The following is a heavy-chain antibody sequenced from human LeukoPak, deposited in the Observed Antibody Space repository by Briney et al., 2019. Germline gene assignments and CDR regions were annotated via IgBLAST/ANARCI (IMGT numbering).Heavy chain of an antibody. V-gene: IGHV4-34*01. J-gene: IGHJ6*02. D-gene: IGHD3-3*01. CDR2: INHSGST. CDR3: ARHPVLLEWLSDGMDV. CDR1: GGSFSGYY. Sequence: SETLSLTCAVYGGSFSGYYWSWIRQPPGKGLEWIGGINHSGSTNNNPSLKSRVTISVDTSKNQFSLKLSSVTAADTAVYYCARHPVLLEWLSDGMDVWGQGTTVTVSS.